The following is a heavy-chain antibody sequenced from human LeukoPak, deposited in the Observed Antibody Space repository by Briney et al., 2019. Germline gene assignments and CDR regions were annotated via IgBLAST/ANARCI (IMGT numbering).Heavy chain of an antibody. CDR2: ISSSSSYI. CDR1: GFTFSSYS. D-gene: IGHD2-2*01. CDR3: ARAAIRYQLLNWFDP. J-gene: IGHJ5*02. V-gene: IGHV3-21*01. Sequence: GGSLRLSCAASGFTFSSYSMNWVRQAPGKGLEWVSSISSSSSYIYYADSVKGRFTISRDNAKNSLYLRMNSLRAEDTAVYYCARAAIRYQLLNWFDPWGQGTLVTVSS.